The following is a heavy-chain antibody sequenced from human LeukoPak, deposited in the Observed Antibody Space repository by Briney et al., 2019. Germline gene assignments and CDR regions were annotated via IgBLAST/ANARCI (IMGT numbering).Heavy chain of an antibody. CDR3: ARGWISDSFDY. D-gene: IGHD5-12*01. V-gene: IGHV3-48*03. J-gene: IGHJ4*02. CDR2: ISSSGSNI. CDR1: GFTFSSYA. Sequence: GGSLRLSCAASGFTFSSYATHWVRQAPGKGLEWVSYISSSGSNIYYADSVKGRFTISRDNAKNSLYLQMNSLRAEDTAVYYCARGWISDSFDYWGQGTLVTVSS.